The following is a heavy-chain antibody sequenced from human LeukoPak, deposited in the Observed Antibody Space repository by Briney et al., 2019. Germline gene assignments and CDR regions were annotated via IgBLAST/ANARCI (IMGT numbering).Heavy chain of an antibody. CDR3: AGEQEVNDSSGYWVAY. D-gene: IGHD3-22*01. V-gene: IGHV4-34*01. Sequence: SETLSLTCAVYGGSFSGYYWSWIRQPPGKGLEWIGEINHCGSTNYNPSLKSRVTISVDTSKNQFSLKLSSVTAADTAVYYCAGEQEVNDSSGYWVAYWGQGTLVTVSS. CDR1: GGSFSGYY. CDR2: INHCGST. J-gene: IGHJ4*02.